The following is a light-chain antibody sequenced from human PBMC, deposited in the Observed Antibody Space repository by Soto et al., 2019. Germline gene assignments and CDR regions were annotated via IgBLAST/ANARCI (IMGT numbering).Light chain of an antibody. CDR1: QDVSRS. CDR3: QQLWTYPLT. CDR2: AAS. V-gene: IGKV1-9*01. J-gene: IGKJ4*01. Sequence: DTPLTQSPSFQSASVGDRVTITCRASQDVSRSLGWYQQKPGKAPKLLISAASTLHSGVPSRFSGSGSGTDFTLTISSLQPEDFATYYCQQLWTYPLTFGGGTKVEI.